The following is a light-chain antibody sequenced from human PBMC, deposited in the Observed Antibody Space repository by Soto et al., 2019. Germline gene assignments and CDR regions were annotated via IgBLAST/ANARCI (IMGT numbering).Light chain of an antibody. CDR1: STDVGRYNY. CDR3: SSYTSSSTLYV. Sequence: QSVLTQPASVSGSPGQSITISCTGTSTDVGRYNYVSWYQQHPGKAPKLMIYDVSNRPSGVSNRFSGSKSGNTASLTISGLQAEDEADYYCSSYTSSSTLYVFGTGTKVTVL. CDR2: DVS. J-gene: IGLJ1*01. V-gene: IGLV2-14*01.